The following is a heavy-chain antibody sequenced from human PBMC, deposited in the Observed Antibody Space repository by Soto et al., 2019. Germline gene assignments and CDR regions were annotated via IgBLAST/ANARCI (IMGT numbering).Heavy chain of an antibody. D-gene: IGHD2-15*01. CDR3: ARLKGGGRGGWFDP. CDR2: ISSSSSYI. CDR1: GFTFSSYS. Sequence: GGSLRLSCAASGFTFSSYSMNWVRQAPGKGLEWVSSISSSSSYIYYADSVKGRFTISRDNAKNSLYLQMNSLRAEDTAVYYCARLKGGGRGGWFDPWGQGTLVTVSS. J-gene: IGHJ5*02. V-gene: IGHV3-21*01.